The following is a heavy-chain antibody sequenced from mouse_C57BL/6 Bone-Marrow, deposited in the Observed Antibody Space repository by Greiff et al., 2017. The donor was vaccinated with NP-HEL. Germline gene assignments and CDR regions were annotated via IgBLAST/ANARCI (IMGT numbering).Heavy chain of an antibody. CDR3: ARDYGSSYYWYFDV. V-gene: IGHV1-50*01. Sequence: QVQLQQPGAELVKPGASVKLSCKASGYTFTSYWMQWVKQRPGQGLEWIGEIDPSDSYTNYNQKFKGKATLTVDISSSTAYMQLSSLTSEDSAVYYCARDYGSSYYWYFDVWGTGTTVTVSS. CDR1: GYTFTSYW. J-gene: IGHJ1*03. CDR2: IDPSDSYT. D-gene: IGHD1-1*01.